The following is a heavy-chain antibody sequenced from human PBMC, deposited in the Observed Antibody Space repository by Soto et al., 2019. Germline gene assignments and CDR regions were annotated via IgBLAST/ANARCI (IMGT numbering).Heavy chain of an antibody. CDR1: GGSFSSSTYY. D-gene: IGHD3-22*01. V-gene: IGHV4-39*01. Sequence: QLQLQESGPGLVKPSETLSLTCTVSGGSFSSSTYYWGWIRQPPGKGLEWIGSMYSGGNTYYNPSLNSRVTVSVDTSKNHSSPKLTSVTAADTAMYYCARQPYDSTGYYYGAWGQGTLVTVSS. CDR2: MYSGGNT. J-gene: IGHJ5*02. CDR3: ARQPYDSTGYYYGA.